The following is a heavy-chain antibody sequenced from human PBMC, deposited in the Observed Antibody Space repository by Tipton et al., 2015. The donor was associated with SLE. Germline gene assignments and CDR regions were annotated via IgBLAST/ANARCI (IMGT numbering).Heavy chain of an antibody. CDR2: IHYSGRT. V-gene: IGHV4-59*11. D-gene: IGHD3-3*01. CDR1: GGSINNHY. J-gene: IGHJ3*01. Sequence: GLVKPSETLSLICTVSGGSINNHYWNWIRQPPGKGLEWIGRIHYSGRTNYNPALSSRVTISIDTSSNQFFLKLTSVTAADTAVYYCVRRVLESAILGVSGNWLDPWGQGTMVTVSS. CDR3: VRRVLESAILGVSGNWLDP.